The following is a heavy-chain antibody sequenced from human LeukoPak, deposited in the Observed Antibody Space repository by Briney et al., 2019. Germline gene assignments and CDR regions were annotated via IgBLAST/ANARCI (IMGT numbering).Heavy chain of an antibody. CDR1: GYSFTTYW. D-gene: IGHD3/OR15-3a*01. Sequence: GESLKISCKASGYSFTTYWIGWVRQVPGKGLEWMGTIYPGDSDTRYSPSLQGQVTISVDKSINTAYLQWSGLKASDTAMYYCARDITDRTGPDYWGQGTLVTVSS. CDR2: IYPGDSDT. V-gene: IGHV5-51*01. CDR3: ARDITDRTGPDY. J-gene: IGHJ4*02.